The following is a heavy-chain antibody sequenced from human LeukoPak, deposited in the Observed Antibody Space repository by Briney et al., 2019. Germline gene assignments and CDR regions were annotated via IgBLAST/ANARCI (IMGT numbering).Heavy chain of an antibody. CDR1: EFSFSTYS. Sequence: GGSLRLSCAASEFSFSTYSMNWVRQAPGKGLEWVSYITSSSSTLYYADSVKGRFTISRDNAKNSLYLQMNSLRDEDTAVYYCAGGRRETGYASFDYWGQGTLVTVS. CDR2: ITSSSSTL. J-gene: IGHJ4*02. CDR3: AGGRRETGYASFDY. V-gene: IGHV3-48*02. D-gene: IGHD2-15*01.